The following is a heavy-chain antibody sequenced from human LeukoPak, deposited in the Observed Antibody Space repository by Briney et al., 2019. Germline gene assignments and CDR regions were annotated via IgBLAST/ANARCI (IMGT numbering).Heavy chain of an antibody. D-gene: IGHD1-26*01. V-gene: IGHV4-4*07. Sequence: SETLSPTCTVSGGSISSYYWSWIRQPAGKGLEWIGRIYTSGSTNYNPSLKSRVTMSVDTSKNQFSLKLSSVTAADTAVYYCARDTNIVGATTWFDPWGQGTLVTVSS. J-gene: IGHJ5*02. CDR1: GGSISSYY. CDR2: IYTSGST. CDR3: ARDTNIVGATTWFDP.